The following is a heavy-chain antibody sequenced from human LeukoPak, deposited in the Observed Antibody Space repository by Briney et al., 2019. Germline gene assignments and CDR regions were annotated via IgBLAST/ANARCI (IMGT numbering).Heavy chain of an antibody. Sequence: ASVKVSCKASGYTFTSYGISWVRQAPGQGLEWMGWISAYNGNTNYAQKLQGRVTMTTDTSTSTAYMELRSLRSDDTAVYYCATPRDDYGGSDAFDIWGQGTMVTVSS. D-gene: IGHD4-23*01. J-gene: IGHJ3*02. CDR1: GYTFTSYG. CDR3: ATPRDDYGGSDAFDI. CDR2: ISAYNGNT. V-gene: IGHV1-18*01.